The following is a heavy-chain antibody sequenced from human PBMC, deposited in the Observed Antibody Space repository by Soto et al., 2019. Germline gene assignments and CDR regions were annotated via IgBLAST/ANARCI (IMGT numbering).Heavy chain of an antibody. J-gene: IGHJ4*02. V-gene: IGHV3-23*01. Sequence: GGSLRLSCAASGFTFSSYAMSWVRQAPGKGLEWVSAISGSGGSTYYADSVKGRFTISRDNSKNTLYLQMNSLRAEDTAVYYCAKDLLYYDSSGYYLVTYFDYWCQGTLVTVSS. CDR3: AKDLLYYDSSGYYLVTYFDY. CDR2: ISGSGGST. CDR1: GFTFSSYA. D-gene: IGHD3-22*01.